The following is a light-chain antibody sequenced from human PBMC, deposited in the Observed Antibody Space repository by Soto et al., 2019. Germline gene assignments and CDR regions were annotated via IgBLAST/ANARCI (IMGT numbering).Light chain of an antibody. CDR1: QRISRN. V-gene: IGKV3-15*01. CDR3: QQYNNWPPRYT. J-gene: IGKJ2*01. Sequence: EIVMTQSPATLSLSLGERATLSCSASQRISRNLAWYHQRPGQAPRLLIYAASTRATGIPARFSGSGSGTDFTLTISGLQSEDFGVYFCQQYNNWPPRYTFGQGTKLEIK. CDR2: AAS.